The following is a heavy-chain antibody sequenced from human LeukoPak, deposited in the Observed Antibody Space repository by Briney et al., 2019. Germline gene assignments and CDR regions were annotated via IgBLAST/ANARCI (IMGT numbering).Heavy chain of an antibody. D-gene: IGHD6-6*01. CDR2: IYYRGTT. CDR1: TDSISSYY. Sequence: SETLSPTCTVSTDSISSYYWSWIRQPPGKGLEWIGCIYYRGTTNYNPSLKSRVTISVDTSKNQFSLKLNSVTAADTAVYYCASSRYSSSHFDYWGQGTLVTVSS. CDR3: ASSRYSSSHFDY. V-gene: IGHV4-59*08. J-gene: IGHJ4*02.